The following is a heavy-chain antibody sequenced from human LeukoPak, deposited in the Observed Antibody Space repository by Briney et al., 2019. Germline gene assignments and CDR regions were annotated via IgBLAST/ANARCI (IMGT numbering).Heavy chain of an antibody. CDR3: ARVGRDSQHLDY. J-gene: IGHJ4*02. CDR2: ISSSGDII. D-gene: IGHD2-15*01. Sequence: GGSLRLSCVASGFTFSTYEMNWVRHAPRKGLEWISYISSSGDIIYYADFVRGRLTFSRDNAKNSLYLQMNSLRAEDTAVYYCARVGRDSQHLDYWGPGTLVTVSS. V-gene: IGHV3-48*03. CDR1: GFTFSTYE.